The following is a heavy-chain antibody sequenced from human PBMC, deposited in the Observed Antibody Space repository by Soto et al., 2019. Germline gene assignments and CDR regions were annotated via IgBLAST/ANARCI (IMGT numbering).Heavy chain of an antibody. CDR2: IYYSGST. J-gene: IGHJ4*02. Sequence: SETLSLTCTVSGGSVSSGSYYWCWIRQPPGKELEWIGNIYYSGSTNYNPSLKSRVTISVDTSKNQFSLKLSSVTAADTAVYYCARDRQLERLFDYWGQGTLVTVSS. CDR1: GGSVSSGSYY. D-gene: IGHD1-1*01. CDR3: ARDRQLERLFDY. V-gene: IGHV4-61*01.